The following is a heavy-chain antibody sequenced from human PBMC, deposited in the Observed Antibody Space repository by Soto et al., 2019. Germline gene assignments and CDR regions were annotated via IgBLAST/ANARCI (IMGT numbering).Heavy chain of an antibody. D-gene: IGHD6-19*01. CDR1: GFTFSSYS. CDR2: ISSSSSYI. CDR3: AREGIAGAGYYFDY. V-gene: IGHV3-21*01. J-gene: IGHJ4*02. Sequence: EVQLVESGGGLVKPGGSLRLSCAASGFTFSSYSMNWVRQAPGKGLEWVSSISSSSSYIYYADSVKGRFTISRDNAKNSLYLQMNSLRAEDTAVYYCAREGIAGAGYYFDYWGQGTLVTVSS.